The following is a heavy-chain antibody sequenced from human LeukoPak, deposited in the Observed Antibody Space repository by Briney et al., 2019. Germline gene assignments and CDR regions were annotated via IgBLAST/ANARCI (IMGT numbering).Heavy chain of an antibody. D-gene: IGHD3-16*01. J-gene: IGHJ3*02. V-gene: IGHV3-66*01. CDR1: GFTVSNSY. CDR3: ARGGVHGGAFDI. Sequence: GGSLRLSCAASGFTVSNSYMTWVRQAPGKGLDWVSIIYSGGSTHYADSVMGRFTITRDNSKNTLYLQMSSLRAEDMAVYYCARGGVHGGAFDIWGQGTMVTVSS. CDR2: IYSGGST.